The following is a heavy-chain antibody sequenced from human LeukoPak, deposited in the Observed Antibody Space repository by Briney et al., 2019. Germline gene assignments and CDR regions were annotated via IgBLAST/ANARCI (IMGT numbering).Heavy chain of an antibody. CDR1: GYTFTSYD. Sequence: ASVKVSCKASGYTFTSYDINRVRQATGQGLEWMGWMNPNSGNTGYAQKFQGRVTMTRNTSISTAYMELSSLRSEDTAVYYCARGAVGGIAAAGVVVWFDTWGQGTLVTVSS. J-gene: IGHJ5*02. D-gene: IGHD6-13*01. CDR2: MNPNSGNT. V-gene: IGHV1-8*01. CDR3: ARGAVGGIAAAGVVVWFDT.